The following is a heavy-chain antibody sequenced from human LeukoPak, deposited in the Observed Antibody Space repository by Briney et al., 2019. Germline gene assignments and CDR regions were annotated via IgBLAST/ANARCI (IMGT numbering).Heavy chain of an antibody. CDR1: GFTLSTYD. V-gene: IGHV3-13*01. D-gene: IGHD3-10*01. CDR2: IYEAGNT. CDR3: AREMSGSNDAFDI. Sequence: GGSLRPSCAASGFTLSTYDMHWVRQVTGEALEWVSMIYEAGNTYYTGSVKGRFTISRENAKNSLYLQMHGLTAGDTAVYYCAREMSGSNDAFDIWGPGTMVTVSS. J-gene: IGHJ3*02.